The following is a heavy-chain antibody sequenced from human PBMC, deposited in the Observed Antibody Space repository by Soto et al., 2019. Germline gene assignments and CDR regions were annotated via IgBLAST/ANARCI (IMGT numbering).Heavy chain of an antibody. CDR2: IYLGDSDT. J-gene: IGHJ4*02. Sequence: GESLKISCKGSGYTFTNYWIGWVRQMPGKGLELMGIIYLGDSDTRYSPSFQGQVTISADKSISTAYLQWSSLQASDTAMYYGARGGVTVRTLDYWGQGALVTVSS. D-gene: IGHD3-3*01. CDR3: ARGGVTVRTLDY. CDR1: GYTFTNYW. V-gene: IGHV5-51*01.